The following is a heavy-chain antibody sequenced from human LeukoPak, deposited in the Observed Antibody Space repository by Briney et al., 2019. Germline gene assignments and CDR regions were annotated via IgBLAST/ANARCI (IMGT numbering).Heavy chain of an antibody. CDR3: ARDGSPQQQLAFDY. CDR1: GGSISSYY. D-gene: IGHD6-13*01. V-gene: IGHV4-4*07. CDR2: IYTSGST. J-gene: IGHJ4*02. Sequence: PFETLSLTCTVSGGSISSYYWSWIRQPAGKGLEWIGRIYTSGSTNYNPSLKSRVTMSVDTSKNQFSLKLSSVTAADTAVYYCARDGSPQQQLAFDYWGQGTLVTVSS.